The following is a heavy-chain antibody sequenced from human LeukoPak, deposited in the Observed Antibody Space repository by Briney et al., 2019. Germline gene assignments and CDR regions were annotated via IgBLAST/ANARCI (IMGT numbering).Heavy chain of an antibody. CDR2: IYYTGST. D-gene: IGHD3-9*01. CDR1: GASMSDCY. CDR3: VRRVRYFGQNDY. V-gene: IGHV4-59*08. J-gene: IGHJ4*02. Sequence: PSETLSLTCTVSGASMSDCYWSWIRQPPGKGLEWIGYIYYTGSTNYNPFLKSRVTMSVDTSKNQISLKLSSVTAADSAVYYCVRRVRYFGQNDYWGQGTLVTVSS.